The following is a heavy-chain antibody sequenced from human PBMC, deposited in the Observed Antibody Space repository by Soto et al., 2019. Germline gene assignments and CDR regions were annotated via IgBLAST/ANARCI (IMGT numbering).Heavy chain of an antibody. CDR2: IIPIFGTA. D-gene: IGHD4-4*01. V-gene: IGHV1-69*13. Sequence: SVKVSCKASGGTFSSYAISWVRQAPGQGLEWMGGIIPIFGTANYAQKFQGRVTITADESTSTAYMELSSLRSEDTAVYYCARVPGFTVTTHFDYWGQGTLVTVS. CDR1: GGTFSSYA. J-gene: IGHJ4*02. CDR3: ARVPGFTVTTHFDY.